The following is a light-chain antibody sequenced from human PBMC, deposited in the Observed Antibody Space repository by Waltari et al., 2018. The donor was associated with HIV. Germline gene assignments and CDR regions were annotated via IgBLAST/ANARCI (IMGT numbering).Light chain of an antibody. CDR1: SSDVGGYNY. Sequence: QSALTQPRSVSGSPGQSVTISCTGTSSDVGGYNYVSWYQQHPGKAPKLMIYDVSKRPSGVPDRFSGSKSGNTASLTISGLQGEDVADYFCCSYAGSYTYVFGTGTKVTVL. CDR3: CSYAGSYTYV. V-gene: IGLV2-11*01. CDR2: DVS. J-gene: IGLJ1*01.